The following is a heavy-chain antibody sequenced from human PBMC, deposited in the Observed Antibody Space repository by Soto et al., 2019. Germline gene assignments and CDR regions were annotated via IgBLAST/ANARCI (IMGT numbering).Heavy chain of an antibody. D-gene: IGHD6-6*01. CDR3: ARGGSIAALGYAY. J-gene: IGHJ4*02. Sequence: QVQLQESGPGLVKPSETLSLTCTVSGGSISSYYWSWIRQPPGKGLEWIGYIYYSGSTNYNPSLKSRVTISVDTSKNQFSLKLSSVTAADTAVYYCARGGSIAALGYAYWGQGTLVTVSS. CDR1: GGSISSYY. CDR2: IYYSGST. V-gene: IGHV4-59*01.